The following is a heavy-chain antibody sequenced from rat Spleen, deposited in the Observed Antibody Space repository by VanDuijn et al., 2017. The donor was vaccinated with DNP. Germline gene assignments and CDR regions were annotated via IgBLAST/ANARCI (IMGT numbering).Heavy chain of an antibody. CDR2: VWMGGGT. J-gene: IGHJ4*01. CDR3: TRTHYAFEAMDA. CDR1: GFSLTNNH. V-gene: IGHV2-43*01. D-gene: IGHD1-6*01. Sequence: QVQLKESGPGLVQPSQTLSLVCTVSGFSLTNNHVHWVRQPSGKGLEWMGVVWMGGGTHYSSAFKSRLSITRDTSRGQVFLEMNSLQSADSAIYFCTRTHYAFEAMDAWGQGTSVTVSS.